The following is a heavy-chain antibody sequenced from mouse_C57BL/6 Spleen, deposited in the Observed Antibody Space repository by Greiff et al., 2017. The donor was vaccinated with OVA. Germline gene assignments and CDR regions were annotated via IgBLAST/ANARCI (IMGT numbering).Heavy chain of an antibody. D-gene: IGHD2-1*01. Sequence: GGGLVQPKGSLKLSCAASGFTFNTYAMHWVRQAPGKGLEWVARIRSKSSNYATYYADSVKDRFTISRDDSQSMLYLQMNNLKTEDTAMYYCVRDGDYGNYAWFAYWGQGTLVTVSA. J-gene: IGHJ3*01. V-gene: IGHV10-3*01. CDR3: VRDGDYGNYAWFAY. CDR1: GFTFNTYA. CDR2: IRSKSSNYAT.